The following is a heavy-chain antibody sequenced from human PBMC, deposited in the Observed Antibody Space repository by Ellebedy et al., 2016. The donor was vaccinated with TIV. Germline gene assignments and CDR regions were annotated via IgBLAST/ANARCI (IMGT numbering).Heavy chain of an antibody. CDR1: GFDFSTHD. CDR3: TKGAWLDD. V-gene: IGHV3-23*01. CDR2: IIVNTDTGKTP. J-gene: IGHJ4*02. Sequence: GGSLRLSXVASGFDFSTHDMTWVRQAPGKGLEWVADIIVNTDTGKTPNYADSVKGRFTISRDNSKNTLYLQMNSLRAEDTAVYYCTKGAWLDDWGQGTLVTVSS. D-gene: IGHD1-26*01.